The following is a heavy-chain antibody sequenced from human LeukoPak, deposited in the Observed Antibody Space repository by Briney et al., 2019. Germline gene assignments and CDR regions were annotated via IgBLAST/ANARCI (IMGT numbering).Heavy chain of an antibody. CDR3: ARTSSSPRSFYGMDV. CDR1: GGSISSYY. D-gene: IGHD6-13*01. J-gene: IGHJ6*04. CDR2: IYYSGST. Sequence: SETLSLTCTVSGGSISSYYWRWIRQPPGKGLEWIGYIYYSGSTSYNPSLKSRVTISVDRSKNQFSLKLSSVTAADTAVYYCARTSSSPRSFYGMDVWGKGTTVTVSS. V-gene: IGHV4-59*01.